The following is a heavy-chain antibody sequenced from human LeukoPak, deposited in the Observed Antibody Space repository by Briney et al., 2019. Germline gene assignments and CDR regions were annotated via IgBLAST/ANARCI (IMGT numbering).Heavy chain of an antibody. Sequence: SETLSLTCTVSGGSISGYYWSWIRQPPGKGLEWIGYIYYRGSTNSSPSLKSRVTISVDASKNQFSLRLTSVTAADTAVYYCAGYLMSNSGRYFDYWGQGTLVTVSS. CDR1: GGSISGYY. CDR2: IYYRGST. CDR3: AGYLMSNSGRYFDY. J-gene: IGHJ4*02. V-gene: IGHV4-59*01. D-gene: IGHD4-11*01.